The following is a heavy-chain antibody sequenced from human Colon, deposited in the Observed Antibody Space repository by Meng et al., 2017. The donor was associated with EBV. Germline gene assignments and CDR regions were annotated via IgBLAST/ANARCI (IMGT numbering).Heavy chain of an antibody. Sequence: VPLEYMGPGLVKPSAALSLSRTLSGGSIGSYYWSWIRQPPGKGLEWSGYIYYSGSTNYNPSLKSRVTISVDTSKNQFSLKLSSVTAADTAVDYCARHFINWFDPWGQGTLVTVSS. V-gene: IGHV4-59*08. CDR2: IYYSGST. CDR1: GGSIGSYY. J-gene: IGHJ5*02. CDR3: ARHFINWFDP.